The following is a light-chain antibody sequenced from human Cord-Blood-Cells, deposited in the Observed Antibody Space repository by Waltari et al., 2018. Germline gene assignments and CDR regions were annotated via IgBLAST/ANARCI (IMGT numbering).Light chain of an antibody. CDR2: AAS. CDR1: QSISSY. Sequence: DIQMTQSPSSLSASVGDRVNITCRASQSISSYLNWYQQKPGKAPKLLIYAASSLQSGVPSRFSGSGSGTDFTLTISSLQPEDFATYYCQQSYSTLTLTFGQGTKLEIK. V-gene: IGKV1-39*01. J-gene: IGKJ1*01. CDR3: QQSYSTLTLT.